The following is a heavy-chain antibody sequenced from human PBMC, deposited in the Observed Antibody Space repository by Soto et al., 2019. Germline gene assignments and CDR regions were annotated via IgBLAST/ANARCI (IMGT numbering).Heavy chain of an antibody. CDR1: GGSISSYY. CDR3: ARGYDILTGKNAFDI. Sequence: SETLSLTCTVSGGSISSYYWSWIRQHPGKGLEWIGYIYYSGSTNYNPSLKSRVTISVDTSKNQFSLKLSSVTAADTAVYYCARGYDILTGKNAFDIWGQGTMVTVSS. CDR2: IYYSGST. V-gene: IGHV4-59*01. D-gene: IGHD3-9*01. J-gene: IGHJ3*02.